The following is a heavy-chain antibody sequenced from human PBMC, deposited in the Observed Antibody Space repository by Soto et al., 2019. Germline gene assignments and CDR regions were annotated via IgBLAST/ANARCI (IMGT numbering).Heavy chain of an antibody. Sequence: ASVKVSCKASGFTFTGYYIHWVRQVPGQGLEWMGWIKSNGDDTKYAQKFQDRVTMTRDTSMNTVYMEVSRLRSDDTAVYYCARDLRSYGEPPFDYWGQGTLVTVSS. CDR2: IKSNGDDT. V-gene: IGHV1-2*02. D-gene: IGHD2-21*01. CDR1: GFTFTGYY. CDR3: ARDLRSYGEPPFDY. J-gene: IGHJ4*02.